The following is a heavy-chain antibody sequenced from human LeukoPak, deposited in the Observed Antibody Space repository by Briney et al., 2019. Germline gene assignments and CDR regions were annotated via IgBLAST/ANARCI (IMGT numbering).Heavy chain of an antibody. CDR2: IKQDGSEK. CDR3: ARDFFAFGGVIALLDY. J-gene: IGHJ4*02. CDR1: GFTFSSYW. D-gene: IGHD3-16*02. Sequence: GGSLRLSCAASGFTFSSYWMSWVRQAPGKGLEWVANIKQDGSEKYYVDSVKGRFTISRDNAKNSLYLQMNSLRAEDTAVYYCARDFFAFGGVIALLDYWGQGTLVTVSS. V-gene: IGHV3-7*01.